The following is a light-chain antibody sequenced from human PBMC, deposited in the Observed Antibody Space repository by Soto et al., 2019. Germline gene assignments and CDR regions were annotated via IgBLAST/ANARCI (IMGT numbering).Light chain of an antibody. CDR3: SSYTSSSNVL. J-gene: IGLJ2*01. Sequence: QSALTQPASVSGSPGQSITISCTGTSSDIGGYNYVSWYQQHPGKAPKLIVYDVSNRPSGISNRFSGFKSGNTASLTISGLQAEDEADYYCSSYTSSSNVLFGGGTQLTVL. CDR2: DVS. CDR1: SSDIGGYNY. V-gene: IGLV2-14*03.